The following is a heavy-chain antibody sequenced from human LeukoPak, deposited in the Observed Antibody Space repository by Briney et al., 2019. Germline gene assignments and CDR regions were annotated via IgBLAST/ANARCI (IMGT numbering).Heavy chain of an antibody. V-gene: IGHV1-46*01. Sequence: ASVKVSCKASGYTFTSYYMHWVRQAPGQGLEWMGIINPSGGSTSYAQKFQGRVTITRDTSTSTVYMELSSLRSEDTAVYYCARDFNYYDSSGHLFYWGQGTLVTVSS. CDR1: GYTFTSYY. D-gene: IGHD3-22*01. CDR2: INPSGGST. J-gene: IGHJ4*02. CDR3: ARDFNYYDSSGHLFY.